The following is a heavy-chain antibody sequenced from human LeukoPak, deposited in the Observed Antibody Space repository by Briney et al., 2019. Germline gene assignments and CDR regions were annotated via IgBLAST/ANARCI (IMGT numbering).Heavy chain of an antibody. CDR3: STVRVRQMPLKFTGYSPLRGNYFHH. CDR1: GRSFSGYD. CDR2: INRNGVT. D-gene: IGHD4-11*01. V-gene: IGHV4-34*01. Sequence: WGTLALACGAFGRSFSGYDWNWIGQPPGKGLEWVSQINRNGVTTFYPSLESRVTISLDSSDNNFYLMLRSVTAADTAVYYCSTVRVRQMPLKFTGYSPLRGNYFHHWGQGSLVTVSS. J-gene: IGHJ4*02.